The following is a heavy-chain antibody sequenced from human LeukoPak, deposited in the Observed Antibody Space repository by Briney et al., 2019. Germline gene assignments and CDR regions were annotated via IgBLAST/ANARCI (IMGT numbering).Heavy chain of an antibody. CDR3: AKKPATIKFPFDI. J-gene: IGHJ4*02. CDR1: GFSFSTYD. D-gene: IGHD5-24*01. V-gene: IGHV3-23*01. Sequence: GGSLRPSCVGSGFSFSTYDMGWVRQTPGKGLEWVSAISTTGGYTEDADSVKGRFTISRDNSQNTLFLQMHSLRAEDTAVYYCAKKPATIKFPFDIWGQGTLVTVSP. CDR2: ISTTGGYT.